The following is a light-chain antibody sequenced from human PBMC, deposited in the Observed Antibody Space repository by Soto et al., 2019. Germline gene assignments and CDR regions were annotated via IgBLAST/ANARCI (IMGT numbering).Light chain of an antibody. Sequence: QSVLNQPASVYGSPGQSITISCTGTSSDVGSYNLVSWYQQHPGKAPKLMIYEVSKRPSGVSNRFSGSKSGNTASLTISGLQAEDEADYYCCSYAGSSTFYVFGTGTKVTVL. V-gene: IGLV2-23*02. CDR3: CSYAGSSTFYV. J-gene: IGLJ1*01. CDR1: SSDVGSYNL. CDR2: EVS.